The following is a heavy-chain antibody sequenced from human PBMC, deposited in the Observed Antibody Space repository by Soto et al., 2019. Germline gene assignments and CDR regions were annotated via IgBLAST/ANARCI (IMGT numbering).Heavy chain of an antibody. Sequence: TLSLTCTVSGGSISSYYWSWIRQPPGKGLEWIGYIYYSGSTNYNPSLKSRVTISVDTSKNQFSLKLSSVTAADTAVYYCARVVTMVRGVNLSGMDVWGQGTTVTVSS. CDR1: GGSISSYY. J-gene: IGHJ6*02. D-gene: IGHD3-10*01. V-gene: IGHV4-59*01. CDR2: IYYSGST. CDR3: ARVVTMVRGVNLSGMDV.